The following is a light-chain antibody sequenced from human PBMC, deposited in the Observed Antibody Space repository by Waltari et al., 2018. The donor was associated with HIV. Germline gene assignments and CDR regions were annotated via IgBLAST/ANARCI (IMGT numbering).Light chain of an antibody. V-gene: IGLV3-25*03. CDR2: KNI. CDR3: QSADSSGSFRV. J-gene: IGLJ2*01. CDR1: ALTEQY. Sequence: SYELTQPPSVSVSPGQTARIVCSGAALTEQYAYWYQQKAGQAPVMVMYKNIQRPSGIPERFSGSSSGTTVTLTISGVQAEDEADYYCQSADSSGSFRVFGGGTKVTVL.